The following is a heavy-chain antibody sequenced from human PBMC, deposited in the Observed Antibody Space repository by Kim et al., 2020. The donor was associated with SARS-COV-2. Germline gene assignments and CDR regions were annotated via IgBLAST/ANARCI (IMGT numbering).Heavy chain of an antibody. J-gene: IGHJ1*01. CDR2: VNEDGRTT. CDR3: SRDTFGSEVH. V-gene: IGHV3-74*01. Sequence: GGSLRLSCAASGFSVRNYWMHWVRQRPGEGLDWVARVNEDGRTTTHAGSVKGRFTISKDSAKNTLYLYMNSLRAEDTAVYFCSRDTFGSEVHWGLGTLVT. D-gene: IGHD3-10*01. CDR1: GFSVRNYW.